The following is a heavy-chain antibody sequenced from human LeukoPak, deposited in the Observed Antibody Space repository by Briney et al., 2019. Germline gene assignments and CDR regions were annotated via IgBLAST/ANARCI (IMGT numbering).Heavy chain of an antibody. V-gene: IGHV4-39*01. CDR2: IYYSGST. D-gene: IGHD4-17*01. CDR3: ARQRDYGDYYFDY. Sequence: PSETLSPTCTVSGGSISSSSYYWGWSRQPPGKGLEWIGSIYYSGSTYYNPSLKSRITISVDTSKNQFSLKLSSVTAADTAVYYCARQRDYGDYYFDYWGQGTLVTVSS. J-gene: IGHJ4*02. CDR1: GGSISSSSYY.